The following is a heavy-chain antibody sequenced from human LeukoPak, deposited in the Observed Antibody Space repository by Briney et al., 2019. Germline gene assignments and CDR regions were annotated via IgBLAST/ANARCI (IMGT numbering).Heavy chain of an antibody. Sequence: PSETLSLTCTVSGGSIISSGHYWDWIRQPAGKGLEWIGSISYSGSTYYNPSLKSRVTISRDTSENQFSLKLRSVTAADTAVYYCARRRQLAIDYWGQETLVTVAS. D-gene: IGHD6-6*01. V-gene: IGHV4-39*01. CDR3: ARRRQLAIDY. CDR1: GGSIISSGHY. J-gene: IGHJ4*02. CDR2: ISYSGST.